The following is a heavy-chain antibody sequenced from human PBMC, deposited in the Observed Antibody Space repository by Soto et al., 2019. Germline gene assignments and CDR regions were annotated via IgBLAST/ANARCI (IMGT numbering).Heavy chain of an antibody. D-gene: IGHD6-13*01. V-gene: IGHV4-61*08. CDR2: VYYSGTT. Sequence: SETLSLTCTVSGGSIDSGDYYWSWIRQPPGKGLEWIGYVYYSGTTNYNPFLKSRVTLSLDKSKNQFSLKLSSVTAADTAVYYCARGDLYSSSWYLDYWVQGTLVTVSS. J-gene: IGHJ4*02. CDR1: GGSIDSGDYY. CDR3: ARGDLYSSSWYLDY.